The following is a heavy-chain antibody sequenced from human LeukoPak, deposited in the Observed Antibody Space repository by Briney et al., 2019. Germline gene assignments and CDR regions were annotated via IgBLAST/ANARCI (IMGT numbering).Heavy chain of an antibody. Sequence: GGSLRLSCATSGFTFSSYGMHWVRQAPGKGLEWVAVISYDGSNKYYADSVKGRFTISRDNSKNTLYLQMNSRRAEDTAVYYCAKDGQWLVPFDYWGQGTLVTVSS. D-gene: IGHD6-19*01. V-gene: IGHV3-30*18. CDR3: AKDGQWLVPFDY. J-gene: IGHJ4*02. CDR1: GFTFSSYG. CDR2: ISYDGSNK.